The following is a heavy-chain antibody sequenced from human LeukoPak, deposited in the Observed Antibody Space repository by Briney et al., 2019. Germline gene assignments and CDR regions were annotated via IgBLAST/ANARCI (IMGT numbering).Heavy chain of an antibody. V-gene: IGHV4-59*08. Sequence: SETLSLTCTVSGGSISNYYWSWIRQPPGKGLEWIGYIYYSGSTNYNPSLKSRVTISVDTSKNQFSLKLSSVTAADTAVYYCARGYSSGCDAFDIWGQGTMVTVSS. CDR3: ARGYSSGCDAFDI. CDR1: GGSISNYY. D-gene: IGHD6-19*01. CDR2: IYYSGST. J-gene: IGHJ3*02.